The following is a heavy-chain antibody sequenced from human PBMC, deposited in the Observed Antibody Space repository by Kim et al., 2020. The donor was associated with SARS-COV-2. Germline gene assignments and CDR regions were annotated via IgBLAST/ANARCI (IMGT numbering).Heavy chain of an antibody. J-gene: IGHJ3*02. CDR1: GFTFSSYW. CDR3: ARVLRRYFDRYAFDI. CDR2: IKQDGSEK. D-gene: IGHD3-9*01. Sequence: GGSLRHSCAASGFTFSSYWMSWVRQAPGKGLEWVANIKQDGSEKYYVDSVKGRFTISRDNAKNSLYLQMNSLRAEDTAVYYCARVLRRYFDRYAFDIWGQGTMVTVSS. V-gene: IGHV3-7*05.